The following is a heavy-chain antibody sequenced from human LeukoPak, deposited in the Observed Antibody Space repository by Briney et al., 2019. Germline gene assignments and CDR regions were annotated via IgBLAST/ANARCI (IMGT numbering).Heavy chain of an antibody. Sequence: PGGSLRLSCAASGFTFSSYGMRWVRQAPGKGGEWVSAISGRGGSTNYADSVKGRFTISRENSKNTVYLQMNSLRAEDTAVYYCAKDRRFDWSLVEAFDIWGQGTMVTVSS. CDR1: GFTFSSYG. D-gene: IGHD3-9*01. CDR3: AKDRRFDWSLVEAFDI. J-gene: IGHJ3*02. CDR2: ISGRGGST. V-gene: IGHV3-23*01.